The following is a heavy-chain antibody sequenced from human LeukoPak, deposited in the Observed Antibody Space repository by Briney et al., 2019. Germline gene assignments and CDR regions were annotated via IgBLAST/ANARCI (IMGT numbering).Heavy chain of an antibody. D-gene: IGHD5-12*01. V-gene: IGHV3-7*01. CDR2: INQGGSVQ. CDR3: ARVEYSGWNLEY. CDR1: GFTFRSYW. J-gene: IGHJ4*02. Sequence: GGSLRLSCAASGFTFRSYWMSWVRQAPGKGLEWVANINQGGSVQYYMDSVKGRFTISRDDAKNSLYVQMNSLRDEDTAVYYCARVEYSGWNLEYWGQGTLVTVAS.